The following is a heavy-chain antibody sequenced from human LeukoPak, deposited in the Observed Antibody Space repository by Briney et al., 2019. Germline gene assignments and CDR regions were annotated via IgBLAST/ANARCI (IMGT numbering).Heavy chain of an antibody. CDR3: ARGRFLEWLSDDY. J-gene: IGHJ4*02. CDR1: GGSISSSGYY. V-gene: IGHV4-39*07. D-gene: IGHD3-3*01. CDR2: IYYGGST. Sequence: SETLSLTCTVSGGSISSSGYYWDWIRQPPGKGLEWIGNIYYGGSTYYNPSLKSRVTISVDTSKNQFSLKLSSVTAADTAVYYCARGRFLEWLSDDYWGQGTLVTVSS.